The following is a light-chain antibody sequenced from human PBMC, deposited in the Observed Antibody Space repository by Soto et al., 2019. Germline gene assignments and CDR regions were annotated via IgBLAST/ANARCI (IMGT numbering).Light chain of an antibody. V-gene: IGLV2-8*01. CDR1: SSDVGAYNY. CDR2: EVN. J-gene: IGLJ1*01. Sequence: QSVLTQPASVSGSPGQSITISCTGTSSDVGAYNYVSWYQQHPGKAPKLMIYEVNKRPSGVPDRFSGSKSGNTASLTVFGLQAEDEADYYCSSYAGSNNYVFGTGTKLTVL. CDR3: SSYAGSNNYV.